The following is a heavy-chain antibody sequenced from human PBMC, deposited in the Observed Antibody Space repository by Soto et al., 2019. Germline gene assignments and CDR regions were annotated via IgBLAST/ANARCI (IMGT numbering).Heavy chain of an antibody. J-gene: IGHJ6*02. CDR3: ARTTTGTTRGMDV. V-gene: IGHV3-21*01. CDR1: GFTFSSYS. Sequence: EVQLVESGGGLVKPGGSLRLSCAASGFTFSSYSMNWVRQAPGKGLEWVSSITSGSSYKYYADSVKGRLTISRDNAKNALYLQMSSLRAEDTAVYYCARTTTGTTRGMDVWCQGTKVTVSS. D-gene: IGHD1-1*01. CDR2: ITSGSSYK.